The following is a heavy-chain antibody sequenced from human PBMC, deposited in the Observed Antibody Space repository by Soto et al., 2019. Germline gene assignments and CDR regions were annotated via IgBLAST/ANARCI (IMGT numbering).Heavy chain of an antibody. V-gene: IGHV3-15*01. CDR3: TSSSGTYCSGGICYMYDYYMDV. CDR1: GFTFSNAW. Sequence: EVQLVESGGGLVKPGGSLRLSCAASGFTFSNAWMSWVRQAPGQGLEWVGRIKSKTDGGTTDYAAPVKCRFTISRDDSKNTLYLKMNSLKAEDTAVYYCTSSSGTYCSGGICYMYDYYMDVWGKGTTVTVSS. D-gene: IGHD2-15*01. J-gene: IGHJ6*03. CDR2: IKSKTDGGTT.